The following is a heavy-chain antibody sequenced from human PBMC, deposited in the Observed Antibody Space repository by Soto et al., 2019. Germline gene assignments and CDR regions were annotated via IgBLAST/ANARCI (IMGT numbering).Heavy chain of an antibody. D-gene: IGHD3-10*01. CDR2: IYYSGST. J-gene: IGHJ6*02. Sequence: SETLSLTCTVSGGSVISGSYYWSWIRQPPGKGLEWIGYIYYSGSTNYNPSLKSRVTISVDTSKNQFSLKLSSVTAADTAVYYCARATMVRGVSYGMDVWGQGTTVTVSS. CDR1: GGSVISGSYY. V-gene: IGHV4-61*01. CDR3: ARATMVRGVSYGMDV.